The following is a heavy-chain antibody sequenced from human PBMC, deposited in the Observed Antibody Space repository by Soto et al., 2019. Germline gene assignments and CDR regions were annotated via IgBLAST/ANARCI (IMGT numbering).Heavy chain of an antibody. V-gene: IGHV1-18*01. CDR1: GYTFTSYG. Sequence: ASVKVSCKASGYTFTSYGISWVRQAPGQGLEWMGWISAYNGNTNYAQKLQGRVTMTTDTSTSTAYMELRSLTSDDTAVYYCASFRKEEVAAEASDYWGQGTLVTVSS. D-gene: IGHD6-19*01. J-gene: IGHJ4*02. CDR3: ASFRKEEVAAEASDY. CDR2: ISAYNGNT.